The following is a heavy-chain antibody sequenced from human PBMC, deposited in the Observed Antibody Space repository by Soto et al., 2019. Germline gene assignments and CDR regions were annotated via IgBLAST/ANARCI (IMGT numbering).Heavy chain of an antibody. CDR3: AKDFLSGWYEGGPYYYYYGMDV. CDR1: GFTFSSYA. D-gene: IGHD6-19*01. V-gene: IGHV3-23*01. J-gene: IGHJ6*02. Sequence: GGSLRLSCAASGFTFSSYAMSWVRQAPGKGLEWVSAISGSGGSTYYADSVKGRFTISGDNSKNTLYLQMNSLRAEDTAVYYCAKDFLSGWYEGGPYYYYYGMDVWGQGTTVTVSS. CDR2: ISGSGGST.